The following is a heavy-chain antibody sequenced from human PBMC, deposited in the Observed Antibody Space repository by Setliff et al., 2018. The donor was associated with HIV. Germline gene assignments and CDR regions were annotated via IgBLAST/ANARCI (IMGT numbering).Heavy chain of an antibody. CDR1: GYSISSGYY. CDR3: ARDQYGSERCYYYGMDV. CDR2: IYHSGST. D-gene: IGHD3-10*01. J-gene: IGHJ6*02. Sequence: SETLSLTCTVSGYSISSGYYWGWIRQPPGKGLEWIGSIYHSGSTYYNPSLKSRLTISLDTSKNQFSLKLSSVTAADTAVYYCARDQYGSERCYYYGMDVWGQGTTVTVSS. V-gene: IGHV4-38-2*02.